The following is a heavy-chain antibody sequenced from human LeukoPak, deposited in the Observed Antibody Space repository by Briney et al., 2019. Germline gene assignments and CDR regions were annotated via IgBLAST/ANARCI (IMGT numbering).Heavy chain of an antibody. D-gene: IGHD2-2*01. CDR2: IKEDGSVQ. Sequence: PGGSLRLSCTASGFPFSVHWISWVRQAPGKGLEWVANIKEDGSVQDYVDSVKGRFTISRDNAKNSVYLQMNSLRVDDTAVYYCVGQLLRAVWGKGTTVTVSS. CDR3: VGQLLRAV. V-gene: IGHV3-7*01. CDR1: GFPFSVHW. J-gene: IGHJ6*04.